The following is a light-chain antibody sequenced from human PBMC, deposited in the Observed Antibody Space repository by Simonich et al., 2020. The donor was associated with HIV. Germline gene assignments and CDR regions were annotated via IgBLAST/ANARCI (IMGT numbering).Light chain of an antibody. CDR2: AAS. J-gene: IGKJ3*01. CDR3: QQSYSNPFT. V-gene: IGKV1-39*01. Sequence: DIQMTQSPSSLSASVGDRVTITCRASQSISSYLNWYQQKPGKAPKLLVYAASSFQSGVPSRFSGSGSGTDFTLTISSLQPEDFATYYCQQSYSNPFTFGPGTKVDIK. CDR1: QSISSY.